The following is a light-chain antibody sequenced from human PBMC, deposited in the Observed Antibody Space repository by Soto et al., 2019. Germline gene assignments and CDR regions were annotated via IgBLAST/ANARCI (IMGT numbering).Light chain of an antibody. CDR3: SSYTSSSTLYV. CDR2: DVS. J-gene: IGLJ1*01. V-gene: IGLV2-14*03. CDR1: SSDVGGYNY. Sequence: QSALTQPASVSGSPGQSITISCTGTSSDVGGYNYVSWYQHHPGKAPKLMIYDVSNRPSGVSNRFSGSKSDNTASLTISGLQAKDEADYYCSSYTSSSTLYVFGTGTKLTVL.